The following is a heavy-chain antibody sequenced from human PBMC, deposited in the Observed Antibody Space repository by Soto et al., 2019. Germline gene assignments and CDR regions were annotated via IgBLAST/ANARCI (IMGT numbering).Heavy chain of an antibody. D-gene: IGHD3-10*01. Sequence: TSETLSLTCAVYGGSFSGYYWSWIRQPPGKGLEWIGEINHSGSTNYNPSLKSRVTISVDTSKNQFSLKLSSVTAADTAVYYCARVGTRVGGVRPRSPIDYWGQGTLVTVSS. CDR3: ARVGTRVGGVRPRSPIDY. CDR1: GGSFSGYY. J-gene: IGHJ4*02. V-gene: IGHV4-34*01. CDR2: INHSGST.